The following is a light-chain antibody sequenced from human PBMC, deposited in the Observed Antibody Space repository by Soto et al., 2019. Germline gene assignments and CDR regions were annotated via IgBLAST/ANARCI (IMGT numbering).Light chain of an antibody. CDR1: SSNLGSNY. CDR3: AAWDDSLSGPRV. V-gene: IGLV1-47*01. CDR2: RNN. Sequence: QSVLTQPPSASGTPGQRVTISCSGSSSNLGSNYVYWYQQLPGTAPKLLIYRNNQRPSGVPDRFSGSKSGTSASLAISGRRSEDEADYYCAAWDDSLSGPRVFGGGTKLTVL. J-gene: IGLJ3*02.